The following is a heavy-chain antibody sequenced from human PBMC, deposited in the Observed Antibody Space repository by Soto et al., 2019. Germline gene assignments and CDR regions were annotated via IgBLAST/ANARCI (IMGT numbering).Heavy chain of an antibody. CDR3: ARDARYYYMDV. D-gene: IGHD6-6*01. Sequence: EVQLVESGGGLVQPGGSLRLSCSASGFTFSSYWMHWVRQAPGKGLVWVSHINNDGSSTIYADSVRGRFTISRDNAKNTLYLEMNGLRAEDTAVYFCARDARYYYMDVWGKVTTVTVS. CDR2: INNDGSST. J-gene: IGHJ6*03. V-gene: IGHV3-74*01. CDR1: GFTFSSYW.